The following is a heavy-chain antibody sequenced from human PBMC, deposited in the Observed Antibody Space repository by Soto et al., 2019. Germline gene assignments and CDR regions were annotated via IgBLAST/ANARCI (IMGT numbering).Heavy chain of an antibody. V-gene: IGHV3-33*01. D-gene: IGHD1-26*01. CDR3: ARDVDSGYYYYYGMDV. CDR2: IWYDGTTK. CDR1: GFSLSIYG. Sequence: PGGSLRLSCEVSGFSLSIYGMHWVRQAPGKGLEWVAVIWYDGTTKNYADSVKGRFTISRDSSKNTVYLQMDSLKVEDTAVYYCARDVDSGYYYYYGMDVWGRGTTVTVSS. J-gene: IGHJ6*02.